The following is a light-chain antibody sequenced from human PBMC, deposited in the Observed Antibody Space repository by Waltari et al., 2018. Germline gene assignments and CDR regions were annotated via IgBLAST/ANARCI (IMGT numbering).Light chain of an antibody. CDR3: GSYADTSTWV. J-gene: IGLJ3*02. CDR1: SRDVGGYNS. Sequence: QSVLTQPPSASGSPGQSVTISCPGSSRDVGGYNSVSWYQRHPGKAPKLMIYDVNKRPSGVPDRFSGSKSGNTASLTVSGLQVEDEGDYYCGSYADTSTWVFGGGTSLTVL. V-gene: IGLV2-8*01. CDR2: DVN.